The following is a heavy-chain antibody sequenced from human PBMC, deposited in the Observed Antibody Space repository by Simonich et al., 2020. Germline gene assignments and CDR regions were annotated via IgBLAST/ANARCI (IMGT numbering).Heavy chain of an antibody. Sequence: GGGLVQPGGSLRLSCAASGFTFSSYAMSWVRQGPGKGLEWVSAISGSGGSTYYAESVKGRFTISRDNAKNTLYLQMNSRRAEDTAVYYCAKDLGERITMIVVVIDAFDIWGQGTMVTVSS. V-gene: IGHV3-23*01. CDR3: AKDLGERITMIVVVIDAFDI. CDR2: ISGSGGST. D-gene: IGHD3-22*01. J-gene: IGHJ3*02. CDR1: GFTFSSYA.